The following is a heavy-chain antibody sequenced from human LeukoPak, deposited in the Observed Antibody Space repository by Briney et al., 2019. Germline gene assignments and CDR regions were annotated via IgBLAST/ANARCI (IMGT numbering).Heavy chain of an antibody. CDR2: ISSNGGST. D-gene: IGHD3-9*01. CDR3: ARGFPCTVGDILTGFDY. Sequence: GGSLRLSCAASGFAFSSYDMHWVRQAPGKGLEYVSAISSNGGSTYYANSVKGRFTISRDNSKNTLYLQMGSLRAEDMAVYYCARGFPCTVGDILTGFDYWGQGTLVTVSS. J-gene: IGHJ4*02. CDR1: GFAFSSYD. V-gene: IGHV3-64*01.